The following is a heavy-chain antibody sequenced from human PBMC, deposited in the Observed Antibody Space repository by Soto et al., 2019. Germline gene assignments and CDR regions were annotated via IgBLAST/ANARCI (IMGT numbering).Heavy chain of an antibody. V-gene: IGHV3-15*07. J-gene: IGHJ6*02. CDR3: TTGSVEGV. CDR1: GFTFSSYW. D-gene: IGHD2-15*01. CDR2: IKRKSDGGRT. Sequence: PGGSLRLSCAASGFTFSSYWMHWVRQAPGKGLEWVGRIKRKSDGGRTDYAAPVKGRFTISRDDSENMLYLQMNSLKTEDTAVYYCTTGSVEGVWGQGTTVTVSS.